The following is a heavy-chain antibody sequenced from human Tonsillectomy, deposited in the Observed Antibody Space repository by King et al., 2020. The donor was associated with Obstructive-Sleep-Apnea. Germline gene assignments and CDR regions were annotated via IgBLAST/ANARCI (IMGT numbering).Heavy chain of an antibody. Sequence: VQLVESGGGLVKPGGSLRLSCAASGFTFSDYYMSWLRQAPGKGLEWVSYISSSVSTIHYADSVKGRFTISRDNAKNSLYLQMNSLRAEDTAVYYCASRLYSSGWYYFDHWGQGTLVTVSS. CDR1: GFTFSDYY. V-gene: IGHV3-11*01. CDR3: ASRLYSSGWYYFDH. J-gene: IGHJ4*02. D-gene: IGHD6-19*01. CDR2: ISSSVSTI.